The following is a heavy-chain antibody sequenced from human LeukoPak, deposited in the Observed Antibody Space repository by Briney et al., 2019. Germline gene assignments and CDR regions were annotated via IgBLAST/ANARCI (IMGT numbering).Heavy chain of an antibody. J-gene: IGHJ4*02. Sequence: ASVKVSCKASGYSFTSYGISWVRQAPGQGLEWMGWISAYNGNTNYAQKLQGRVTMTTDTYTSTAYMELRSLRSDDTAVYYCARDGIDYYPFAYWGQGTPVTVSS. V-gene: IGHV1-18*01. CDR2: ISAYNGNT. CDR1: GYSFTSYG. D-gene: IGHD3-22*01. CDR3: ARDGIDYYPFAY.